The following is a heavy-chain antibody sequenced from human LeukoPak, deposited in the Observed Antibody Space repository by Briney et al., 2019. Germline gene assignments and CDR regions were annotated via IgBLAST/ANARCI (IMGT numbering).Heavy chain of an antibody. V-gene: IGHV3-30*04. D-gene: IGHD3-16*01. CDR2: ISYDGSNK. CDR1: GFTFSSYA. J-gene: IGHJ3*02. CDR3: AKEVRGDAFDI. Sequence: GRSLRLSCAASGFTFSSYAMHWVRQAPGKGLEWVAVISYDGSNKYYADSVKGRFTISRDNSKNTLYLQMSSLRAEDTAVYYCAKEVRGDAFDIWGQGTMVTVSS.